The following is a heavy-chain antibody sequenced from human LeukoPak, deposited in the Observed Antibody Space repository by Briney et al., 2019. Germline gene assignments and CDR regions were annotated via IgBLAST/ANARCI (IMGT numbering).Heavy chain of an antibody. J-gene: IGHJ4*02. CDR2: IFHSGST. CDR1: GGSLSSGNW. CDR3: ARNAAYNLDY. V-gene: IGHV4-4*02. Sequence: SETLSLTCGVSGGSLSSGNWWSWVRQPPGKGLEWIGEIFHSGSTNFNPSLKSRVTISIDKSKNQFSLEVTSVTAADTAVYYCARNAAYNLDYWGQGILVTVSS. D-gene: IGHD1-14*01.